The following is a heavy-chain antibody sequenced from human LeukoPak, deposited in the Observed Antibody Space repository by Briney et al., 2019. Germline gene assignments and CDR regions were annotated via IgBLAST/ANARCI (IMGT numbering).Heavy chain of an antibody. CDR3: AKPVPHSGYDKAYDVFDI. V-gene: IGHV3-23*01. Sequence: TGGSLRLSCAASGFTFSTYAMSWVRQAPGKGLEWVSVISGSGDSTYYADSVKGRFTISRDNSKNTLYLQMNTLRAEDTAVYYCAKPVPHSGYDKAYDVFDIWGKGTMVTVFS. D-gene: IGHD5-12*01. CDR1: GFTFSTYA. CDR2: ISGSGDST. J-gene: IGHJ3*02.